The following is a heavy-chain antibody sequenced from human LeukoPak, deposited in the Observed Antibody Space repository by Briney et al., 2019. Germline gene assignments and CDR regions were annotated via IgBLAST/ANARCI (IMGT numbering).Heavy chain of an antibody. J-gene: IGHJ4*02. CDR1: GFFFSSYS. V-gene: IGHV3-48*04. D-gene: IGHD5-12*01. Sequence: PGGSLRLSCAASGFFFSSYSMNWVRQAPGKGLEWISYIGISSGNTKYADSVKGRFTISGDNAKNSLYLQMNSLRVEDTAVYYCARDYRYAFDNWGQGILVTVSS. CDR2: IGISSGNT. CDR3: ARDYRYAFDN.